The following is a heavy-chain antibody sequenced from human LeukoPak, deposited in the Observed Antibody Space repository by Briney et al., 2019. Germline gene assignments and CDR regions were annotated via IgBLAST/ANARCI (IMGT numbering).Heavy chain of an antibody. D-gene: IGHD3-22*01. J-gene: IGHJ4*02. CDR1: GFTLSNYG. CDR2: ISHSGSDT. CDR3: AKVVTTYYYDTSGYSDY. V-gene: IGHV3-23*01. Sequence: GGSLRLSCAASGFTLSNYGMSWVRQAPGKGLEWVSAISHSGSDTYYADSVKGRFTISRDNSKNTLHLQMNSLRAEDTAVYYCAKVVTTYYYDTSGYSDYWGQGTLVTVSS.